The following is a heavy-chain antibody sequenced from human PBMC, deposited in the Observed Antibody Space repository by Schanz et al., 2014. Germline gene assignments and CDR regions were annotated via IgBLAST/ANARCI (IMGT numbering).Heavy chain of an antibody. J-gene: IGHJ4*02. CDR1: GFSFGNYG. D-gene: IGHD3-10*01. CDR3: AKYRRYYRVSGSYRELEY. Sequence: EVQLLESGGGLVQPGGSLRLSCEASGFSFGNYGMSWVRQAPGKGLEWVSGFDAHDGRAYYADSAKGRFTISRDNSKNTLYLQMNSLRPEDTAVYYCAKYRRYYRVSGSYRELEYWGQGTLVTVSS. V-gene: IGHV3-23*01. CDR2: FDAHDGRA.